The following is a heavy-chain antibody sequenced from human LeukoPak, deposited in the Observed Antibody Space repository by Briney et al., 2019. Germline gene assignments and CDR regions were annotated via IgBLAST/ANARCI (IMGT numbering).Heavy chain of an antibody. J-gene: IGHJ5*02. CDR1: GYSIRSGYY. CDR3: ARVPGPNWFDP. Sequence: KISETLSLTCTVSGYSIRSGYYWGWIRQPPGKGLEWIASIYQSGSTYYNPSLKSRVTISVDTSKNQFSLKLSSVTAADTAVYFCARVPGPNWFDPWGQGTLVTVSS. V-gene: IGHV4-38-2*02. CDR2: IYQSGST.